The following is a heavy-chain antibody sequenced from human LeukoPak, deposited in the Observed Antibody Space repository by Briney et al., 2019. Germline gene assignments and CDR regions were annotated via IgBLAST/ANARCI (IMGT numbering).Heavy chain of an antibody. D-gene: IGHD6-19*01. J-gene: IGHJ4*02. CDR2: ISSSSSYI. Sequence: GGSLRLSCAASGFTFRSYSMNWVRQAPGKGLEWVSSISSSSSYIYYADSVKGRFTISRDNAKNSLYLQMNSLRAEDTAVYYCARVGIAVADPEEVDYWGQGTLVTVSS. V-gene: IGHV3-21*01. CDR3: ARVGIAVADPEEVDY. CDR1: GFTFRSYS.